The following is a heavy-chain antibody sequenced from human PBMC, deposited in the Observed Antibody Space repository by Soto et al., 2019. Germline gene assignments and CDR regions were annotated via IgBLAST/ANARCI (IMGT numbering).Heavy chain of an antibody. J-gene: IGHJ4*02. CDR1: GFTFSGYA. CDR3: ARSRGSTGYYYVDY. Sequence: QVQLVESGGGVVQPGRSPRLSCAASGFTFSGYAMHWVRQPPGKGLEWVAVISYDGTSQNYADSVTGRFSISRDNSKNTMYLQMDSLRAEDTAVYYCARSRGSTGYYYVDYWGQGTLVTVSS. D-gene: IGHD3-22*01. CDR2: ISYDGTSQ. V-gene: IGHV3-30-3*01.